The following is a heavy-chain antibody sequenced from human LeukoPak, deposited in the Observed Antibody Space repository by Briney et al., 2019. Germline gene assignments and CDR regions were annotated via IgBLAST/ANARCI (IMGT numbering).Heavy chain of an antibody. Sequence: GVSLRLSCAASGFTVSSNYMSWVRQAPGKGLEWVSVIYSGGSTYYADSVKGRFTISRDNSKNTLYLQMNSLRAEDTAVYYCAKDSEDIVVVPAAPPYYFDYWGQGTLVTVSS. CDR2: IYSGGST. D-gene: IGHD2-2*01. CDR3: AKDSEDIVVVPAAPPYYFDY. CDR1: GFTVSSNY. V-gene: IGHV3-53*01. J-gene: IGHJ4*02.